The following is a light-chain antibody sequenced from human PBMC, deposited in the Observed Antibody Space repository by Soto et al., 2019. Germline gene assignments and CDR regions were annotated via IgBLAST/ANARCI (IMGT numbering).Light chain of an antibody. CDR3: QQYYSYPYT. CDR1: QGIKNY. V-gene: IGKV1-27*01. J-gene: IGKJ2*01. CDR2: AAS. Sequence: DIQVTQYPSSLSASVGDRVTITCRASQGIKNYLAWYQQKPGEIPKLLIYAASTLESGIPPRFSGSGSGTDFTLTINNLQPEDVATYYCQQYYSYPYTFGQGTKLEIK.